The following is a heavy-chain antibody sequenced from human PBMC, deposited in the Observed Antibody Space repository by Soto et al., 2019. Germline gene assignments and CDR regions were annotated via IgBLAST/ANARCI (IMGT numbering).Heavy chain of an antibody. CDR1: GFSLSTSGVG. V-gene: IGHV2-5*02. D-gene: IGHD3-3*01. CDR2: IYWDDDK. J-gene: IGHJ4*02. Sequence: QITLKESGPPLVKPTQTLTLTCTFSGFSLSTSGVGVGWIRQPPGKALEWLALIYWDDDKRYSPSLKSRLTITKDTSKNQVVLTMTNMDPVDTATYYCARNYDFWSGLDYWGQGTLVTVSS. CDR3: ARNYDFWSGLDY.